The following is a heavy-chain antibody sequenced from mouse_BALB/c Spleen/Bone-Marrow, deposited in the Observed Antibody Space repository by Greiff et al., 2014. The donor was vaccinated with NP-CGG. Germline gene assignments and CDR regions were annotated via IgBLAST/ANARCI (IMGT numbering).Heavy chain of an antibody. J-gene: IGHJ3*01. CDR3: ARGVRGYDGFAY. CDR2: INPSTGYT. CDR1: GYTFTSYW. Sequence: VKLQESGAELAKPGASVKMSCKASGYTFTSYWMHWVKQRPGQGLEWIGYINPSTGYTEYNQKFKDKATLTADKSSSTAYMQLSSLTSEDSAVYYWARGVRGYDGFAYWGQGTLVTVSA. V-gene: IGHV1-7*01. D-gene: IGHD2-2*01.